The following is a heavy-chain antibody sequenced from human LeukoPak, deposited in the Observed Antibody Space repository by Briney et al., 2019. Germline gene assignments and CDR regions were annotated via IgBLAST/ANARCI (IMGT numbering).Heavy chain of an antibody. D-gene: IGHD4-11*01. J-gene: IGHJ4*02. V-gene: IGHV3-33*06. CDR1: GFTFNHYG. Sequence: NPGGSLRLSCAASGFTFNHYGMHWVRQAPGKGLEWVAAIWCDGSNNFYADSVKGRFTISRDDSRDTVYLQMDSLTAEDTAVYYCAKDAQRGFDYSNSLEYWGQGTLVTVSS. CDR2: IWCDGSNN. CDR3: AKDAQRGFDYSNSLEY.